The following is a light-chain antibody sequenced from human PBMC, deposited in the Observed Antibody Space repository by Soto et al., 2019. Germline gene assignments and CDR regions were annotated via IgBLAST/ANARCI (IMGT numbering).Light chain of an antibody. J-gene: IGLJ2*01. Sequence: QSVLTQPPSVSGAPGQRVTISCTGSSSNIGAGYDVHWYQQLPGTAPKLLIYGNSNRPSGVPDRFYGSRSGTSASLAITGLQAEDEADYYCQSYDRSLRGPVFGGGTKVTVL. CDR1: SSNIGAGYD. CDR3: QSYDRSLRGPV. CDR2: GNS. V-gene: IGLV1-40*01.